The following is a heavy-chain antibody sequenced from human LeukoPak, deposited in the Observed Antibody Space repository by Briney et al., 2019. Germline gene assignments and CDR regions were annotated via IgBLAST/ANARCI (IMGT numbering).Heavy chain of an antibody. Sequence: GGSLRLSCAASGFAFSSYGMNWVRQAPGRGLEWVSSISGGSFTTYYADSVKGRFTISKDTSNYTLYLQMHSQRVDDTAVYFCAKATSAGTRYFDLWGRGTLVAVS. CDR2: ISGGSFTT. V-gene: IGHV3-23*01. D-gene: IGHD6-13*01. CDR3: AKATSAGTRYFDL. CDR1: GFAFSSYG. J-gene: IGHJ2*01.